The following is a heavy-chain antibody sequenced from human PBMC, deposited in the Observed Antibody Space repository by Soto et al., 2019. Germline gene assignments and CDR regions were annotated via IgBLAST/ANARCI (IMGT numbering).Heavy chain of an antibody. V-gene: IGHV1-69*13. D-gene: IGHD1-26*01. Sequence: ASVKVSCKASGGTFSSYAISWVRQAPGQGLEWMGGIIPIFGTANYAQKFQGRVTITADESTSTAYMELSSLRSEDTAVYYCARAIVGATGQFDYWGQGTLVTVSS. CDR2: IIPIFGTA. J-gene: IGHJ4*02. CDR1: GGTFSSYA. CDR3: ARAIVGATGQFDY.